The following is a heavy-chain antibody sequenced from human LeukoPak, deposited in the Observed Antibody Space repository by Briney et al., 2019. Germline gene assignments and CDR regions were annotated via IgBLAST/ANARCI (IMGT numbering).Heavy chain of an antibody. D-gene: IGHD1-26*01. V-gene: IGHV1-18*01. CDR1: GYTFTSFG. Sequence: ASVKVSCKASGYTFTSFGISWVRQAPGQGLEWMGWISTSKGNTIYAQRFQDRVIMTRDTSTTTAYMELRSLRSDDTAVYYCARDAGGTYYFDYWGQGTLVTVSS. J-gene: IGHJ4*02. CDR2: ISTSKGNT. CDR3: ARDAGGTYYFDY.